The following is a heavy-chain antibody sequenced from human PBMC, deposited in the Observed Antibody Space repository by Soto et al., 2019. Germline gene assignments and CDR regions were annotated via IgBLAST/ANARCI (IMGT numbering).Heavy chain of an antibody. CDR3: ARGLAYFDY. D-gene: IGHD6-6*01. J-gene: IGHJ4*02. CDR2: ISYDGSNK. V-gene: IGHV3-30-3*01. Sequence: QVQLVESGGGVVQPGRSLRLSCAASGFTFSSYAMHWVRQAPGKGLEWVAVISYDGSNKYYADSVKGRFTISRDNSKNTLYLQMNSLRADDTAVYYCARGLAYFDYWGQGTLVTVSS. CDR1: GFTFSSYA.